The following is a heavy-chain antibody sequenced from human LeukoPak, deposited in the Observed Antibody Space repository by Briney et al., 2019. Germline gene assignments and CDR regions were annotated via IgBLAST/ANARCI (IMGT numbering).Heavy chain of an antibody. CDR3: ARELPREVTLDY. J-gene: IGHJ4*01. Sequence: GGSLRPSCVASEFNFFSYGMQWVRQAPGEGLVWVSRIFTDGSTASYADSVKGRFTISRDNAKKKLDLQMNSLRAEDTAVYYCARELPREVTLDYWGQGTLVTVS. V-gene: IGHV3-74*01. CDR2: IFTDGSTA. D-gene: IGHD2-21*02. CDR1: EFNFFSYG.